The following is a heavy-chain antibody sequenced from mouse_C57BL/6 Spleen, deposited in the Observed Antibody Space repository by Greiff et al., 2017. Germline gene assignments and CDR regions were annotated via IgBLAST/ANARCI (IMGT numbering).Heavy chain of an antibody. D-gene: IGHD1-1*01. CDR1: GYTFTSYW. J-gene: IGHJ2*01. Sequence: QVQLQQPGAELVMPGASVKLSCKASGYTFTSYWMHWVKQRPGQGLEWIREIDPSDSYTNYNQKFKGKSTLTVDKSSSTAYMQLSSLTSEDSAVYYCARSGTTVVAHFDYWGQGTTLTVSS. CDR2: IDPSDSYT. CDR3: ARSGTTVVAHFDY. V-gene: IGHV1-69*01.